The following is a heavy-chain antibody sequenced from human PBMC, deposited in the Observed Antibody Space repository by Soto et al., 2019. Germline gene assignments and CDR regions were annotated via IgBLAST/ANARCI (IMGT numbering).Heavy chain of an antibody. J-gene: IGHJ4*02. CDR3: ARGTSSGWYWGYFDY. V-gene: IGHV4-59*01. D-gene: IGHD6-19*01. Sequence: PSETLSLTCTVSGGSISSYYWSWIRQPPGKGLEWIGYIYYSGSTNYNPSLKSRVTISVDTSKNQFSLKLSSVTAADTAVYYCARGTSSGWYWGYFDYWGQGTLVTVSS. CDR2: IYYSGST. CDR1: GGSISSYY.